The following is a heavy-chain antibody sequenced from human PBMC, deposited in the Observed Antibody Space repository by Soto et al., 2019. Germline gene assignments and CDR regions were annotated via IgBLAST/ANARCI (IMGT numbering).Heavy chain of an antibody. CDR2: ISGSGRTI. CDR1: EIVFSDY. CDR3: ARLPFPWGWFDP. Sequence: QVQLVESGGGLVKPGGSLRLSCAASEIVFSDYMSWVRQAPGKGLEWLSYISGSGRTIYSADSVKGRFTISRDNATNSLYLQMNNVRTEDTAVYYCARLPFPWGWFDPWGQGTLVTVSS. J-gene: IGHJ5*02. D-gene: IGHD3-16*01. V-gene: IGHV3-11*01.